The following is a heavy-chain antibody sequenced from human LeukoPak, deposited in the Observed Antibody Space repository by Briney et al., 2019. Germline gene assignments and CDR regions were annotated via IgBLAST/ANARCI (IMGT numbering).Heavy chain of an antibody. CDR2: ISSSSNYI. J-gene: IGHJ4*02. CDR3: AKAYDYYDSSGYPY. CDR1: GFTFSSYS. V-gene: IGHV3-21*01. D-gene: IGHD3-22*01. Sequence: GGSLRLSCAASGFTFSSYSMNWVRQAPGKGLEWVSSISSSSNYIYYADSVKGRFTISRDNAKNSLYLQMNSLRAEDTAVYYCAKAYDYYDSSGYPYWGQGTLVTVSS.